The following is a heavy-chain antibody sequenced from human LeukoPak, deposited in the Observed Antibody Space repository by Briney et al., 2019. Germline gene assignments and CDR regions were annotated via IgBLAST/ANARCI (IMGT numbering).Heavy chain of an antibody. V-gene: IGHV3-53*01. CDR3: ARTDETAPAEDFQH. J-gene: IGHJ1*01. CDR1: GFSVSSNY. Sequence: GGSLRLSCAASGFSVSSNYMSWVRQAPGKGLEWGSVIYSGGSTDYSDSVKGRFTISRDNSKNTLYLQMKSLRAEDTAVYYCARTDETAPAEDFQHWGQGTLVTVSS. CDR2: IYSGGST. D-gene: IGHD2-21*02.